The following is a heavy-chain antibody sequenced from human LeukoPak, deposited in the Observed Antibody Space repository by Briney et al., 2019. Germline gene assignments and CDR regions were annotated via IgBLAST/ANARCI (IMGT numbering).Heavy chain of an antibody. CDR2: IWYDGSNK. J-gene: IGHJ5*02. CDR1: GFTFSSYG. CDR3: ARASADLRYFDWLLNWFDP. D-gene: IGHD3-9*01. Sequence: GGSLRLSCAASGFTFSSYGMHWIRQAPGKGLEWVAVIWYDGSNKYYADSVKGRFTISRDNSKNTLYLQMNSLRAEDTAVYYCARASADLRYFDWLLNWFDPWGQGTLVTVSS. V-gene: IGHV3-33*01.